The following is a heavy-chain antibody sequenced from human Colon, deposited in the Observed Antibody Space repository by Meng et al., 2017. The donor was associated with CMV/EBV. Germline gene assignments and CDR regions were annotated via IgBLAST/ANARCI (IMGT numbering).Heavy chain of an antibody. CDR2: MYFSGIA. J-gene: IGHJ4*02. D-gene: IGHD1-26*01. CDR1: GYRFSSGSHS. CDR3: ARDLTNKWFYY. V-gene: IGHV4-39*07. Sequence: QMELQVAGPGLVVSAEPLALTCTAAGYRFSSGSHSWAWFRQPPGKRLEWIGIMYFSGIADYNPSLKSRVTISLHATQKQFSLRLTSVTAADSAVYFCARDLTNKWFYYWGQGTLVTVSS.